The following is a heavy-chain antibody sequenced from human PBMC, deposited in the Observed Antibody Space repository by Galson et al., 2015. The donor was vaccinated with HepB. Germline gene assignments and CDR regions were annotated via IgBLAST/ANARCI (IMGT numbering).Heavy chain of an antibody. D-gene: IGHD3-22*01. J-gene: IGHJ3*02. CDR3: ARDSYYYNSSGYHPSRDAFDI. CDR1: GFTFSSNY. V-gene: IGHV3-64*01. CDR2: ISSNGGST. Sequence: SLRLSCAASGFTFSSNYMSWVRQAPGKGLEYVSVISSNGGSTYYANSVRGRFTISRDNSKNTLYLQMGSLRAEDMAVYYCARDSYYYNSSGYHPSRDAFDIWGQGTMVTVSS.